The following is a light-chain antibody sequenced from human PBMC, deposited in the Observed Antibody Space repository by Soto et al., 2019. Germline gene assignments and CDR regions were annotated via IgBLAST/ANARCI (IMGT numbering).Light chain of an antibody. CDR2: GAS. Sequence: RGAVSLSRSGRATLPCRDSQSVSSSYLAWYQQKPGQAPRLLIYGASKRATGIPDRFSGSGSGTDFSLPTRRLESEAFAIYYCHHYDIAPPAYVQGTKVDIK. CDR3: HHYDIAPPA. V-gene: IGKV3-20*01. J-gene: IGKJ2*01. CDR1: QSVSSSY.